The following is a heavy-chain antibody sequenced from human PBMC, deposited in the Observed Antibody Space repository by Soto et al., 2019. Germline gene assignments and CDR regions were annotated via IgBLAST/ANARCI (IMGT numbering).Heavy chain of an antibody. CDR2: ISSYNGSP. Sequence: QVQVVQSGAEVKKPGASVKVSCKASDYTFTNYGISWGRQAPGQGLEWMGWISSYNGSPNYAQKFQGRVTMTTDTSTSTAYMELRSLRSDDTAVYYCARGGDSSSWYFVSWGQGTLVTVSS. CDR3: ARGGDSSSWYFVS. J-gene: IGHJ4*02. V-gene: IGHV1-18*01. D-gene: IGHD6-13*01. CDR1: DYTFTNYG.